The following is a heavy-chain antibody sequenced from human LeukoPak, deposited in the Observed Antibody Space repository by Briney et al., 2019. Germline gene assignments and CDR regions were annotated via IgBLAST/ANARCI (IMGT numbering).Heavy chain of an antibody. J-gene: IGHJ5*02. CDR3: TSHAAFDP. V-gene: IGHV3-15*01. CDR1: GFTFNNAW. CDR2: IKSRNVGGTT. Sequence: PGGSLRLSCAASGFTFNNAWMNWVRQAPGKGLEWVGRIKSRNVGGTTDYAAPVKGRFTISRDDSKNTVYLQMNSLKIEDTAVYYCTSHAAFDPWGQGTLVTVSS.